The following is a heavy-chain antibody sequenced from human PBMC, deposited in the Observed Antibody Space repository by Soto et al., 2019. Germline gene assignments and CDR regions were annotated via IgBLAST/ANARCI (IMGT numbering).Heavy chain of an antibody. CDR1: GFTFSSYG. CDR3: AKDLRAYCGGDCYLTSWFDP. CDR2: ISYDGSNK. Sequence: PGGSLRLSCAASGFTFSSYGMHWVRQAPGKGLEWVAVISYDGSNKYYADSVKGRFTISRDNSKNTLYLQMNSLRAEDTAVYYCAKDLRAYCGGDCYLTSWFDPWGQGT. J-gene: IGHJ5*02. D-gene: IGHD2-21*02. V-gene: IGHV3-30*18.